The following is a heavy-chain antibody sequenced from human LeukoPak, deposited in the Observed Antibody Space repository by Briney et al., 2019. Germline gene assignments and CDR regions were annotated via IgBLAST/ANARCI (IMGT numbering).Heavy chain of an antibody. Sequence: ASVKVSCKASGYTFTNYDINWVRQATGQGLEWMGWMNPNSGNTGYAQRFQGRVTMTRDTSTSTVYMELSSLRSEDTAVYYCARDLYSYGYGDDYWGQGTLVTVSS. J-gene: IGHJ4*02. V-gene: IGHV1-8*01. CDR3: ARDLYSYGYGDDY. CDR1: GYTFTNYD. D-gene: IGHD5-18*01. CDR2: MNPNSGNT.